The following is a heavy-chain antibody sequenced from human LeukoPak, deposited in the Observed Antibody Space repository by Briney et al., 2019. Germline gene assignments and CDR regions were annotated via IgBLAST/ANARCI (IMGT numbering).Heavy chain of an antibody. Sequence: EASVKVSCKASGGTFSSYAISWVRQAPGQGLEWMGGIIPIFGTANYAQKFQGRVTITTDESTSTAYMELSSLRSEDTAVYYCARGKRDGYNHCFDYWGQGTLVTVSS. CDR3: ARGKRDGYNHCFDY. V-gene: IGHV1-69*05. D-gene: IGHD5-24*01. CDR1: GGTFSSYA. J-gene: IGHJ4*02. CDR2: IIPIFGTA.